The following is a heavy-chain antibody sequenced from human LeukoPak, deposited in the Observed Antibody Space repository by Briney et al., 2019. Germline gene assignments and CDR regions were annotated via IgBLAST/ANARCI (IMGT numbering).Heavy chain of an antibody. D-gene: IGHD1-26*01. CDR3: ARDRGWGFDP. CDR2: ISGSGHDI. Sequence: GGSLRLSCAASGFTFSDSYMTWVRQAPGKGVEWVAYISGSGHDINYSDSVKGRFTIPRDNAKNSLYLQMSSLRVEDTAVYYCARDRGWGFDPWGQGTLVTVSS. J-gene: IGHJ5*02. V-gene: IGHV3-11*04. CDR1: GFTFSDSY.